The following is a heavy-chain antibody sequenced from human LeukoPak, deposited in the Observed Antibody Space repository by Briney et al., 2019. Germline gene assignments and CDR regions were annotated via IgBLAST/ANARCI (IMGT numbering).Heavy chain of an antibody. CDR3: ARVGGAAAFDY. CDR2: IYYSGST. Sequence: PPETLSLTCTVSGGSISSGGYYWSWIRQHPGKGLEWIGYIYYSGSTYYNPSLKSRVTISVDTSKNQFSLKLSSVTAVDTAVYYCARVGGAAAFDYWGQGTLVTVSS. CDR1: GGSISSGGYY. V-gene: IGHV4-31*03. J-gene: IGHJ4*02. D-gene: IGHD2-2*01.